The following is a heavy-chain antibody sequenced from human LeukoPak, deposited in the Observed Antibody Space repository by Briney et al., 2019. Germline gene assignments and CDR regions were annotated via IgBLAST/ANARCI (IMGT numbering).Heavy chain of an antibody. CDR1: GFTFSSYW. J-gene: IGHJ4*02. CDR2: INTDGSSK. Sequence: PGGSLRLSCAASGFTFSSYWMHWVRKAPGKGLLWVSRINTDGSSKNFADSVRGRFTISRDNAKNTLYLQMNSLRAEDTAVYYCTRDLSGTYYGRFDYWGQGTLVTVSS. CDR3: TRDLSGTYYGRFDY. V-gene: IGHV3-74*01. D-gene: IGHD1-26*01.